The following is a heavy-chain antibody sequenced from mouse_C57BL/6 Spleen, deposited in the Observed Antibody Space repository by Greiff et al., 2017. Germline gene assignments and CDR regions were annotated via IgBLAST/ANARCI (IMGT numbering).Heavy chain of an antibody. J-gene: IGHJ3*01. CDR2: ISSGGDYI. CDR1: GFTFSSYA. V-gene: IGHV5-9-1*02. CDR3: TRGYGDYDGAWFAY. D-gene: IGHD2-4*01. Sequence: EVKLVESGEGLVKPGGSLKLSCAASGFTFSSYAMSWVRQTPEKRLEWVAYISSGGDYIYYADTVKGRFTISRDNARNTLYLQMSSLKSEDTAMYYCTRGYGDYDGAWFAYWGQGTLVTVSA.